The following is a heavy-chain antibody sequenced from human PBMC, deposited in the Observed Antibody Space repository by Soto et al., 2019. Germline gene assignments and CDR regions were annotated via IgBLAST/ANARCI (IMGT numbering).Heavy chain of an antibody. CDR3: ARDRGPSSGYYPYWFDP. CDR2: IIPIFGTA. J-gene: IGHJ5*02. CDR1: GGTFSSYA. D-gene: IGHD3-22*01. V-gene: IGHV1-69*13. Sequence: GASVKVSCKASGGTFSSYAISWVRQAPGQGLEWMGEIIPIFGTANSAQKFQGRVTITADESTSTAYMELSSLRSEDTAVYYCARDRGPSSGYYPYWFDPWGQGTLVTVSS.